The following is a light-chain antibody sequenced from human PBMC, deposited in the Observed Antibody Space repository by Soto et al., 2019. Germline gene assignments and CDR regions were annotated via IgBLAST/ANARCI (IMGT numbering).Light chain of an antibody. V-gene: IGKV3-20*01. J-gene: IGKJ1*01. CDR1: QSVGNRY. Sequence: EIVLAQSPGTLSLSPGERATLSCRASQSVGNRYLAWHQQKPGQAPRLLVYGASSRATGIPDRFSGSGSETDFTLTISRLEPEDGAVYYCQQYDTSPPTFGQGTKVELK. CDR2: GAS. CDR3: QQYDTSPPT.